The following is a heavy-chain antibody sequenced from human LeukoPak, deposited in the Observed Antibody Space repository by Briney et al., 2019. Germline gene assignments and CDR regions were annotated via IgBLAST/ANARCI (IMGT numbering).Heavy chain of an antibody. V-gene: IGHV3-74*01. CDR3: ARGPRGFDP. CDR2: INSDGRGSST. Sequence: GGSLRLSCAASGFTFNIYWIHWVRQVPGRGLVWVSRINSDGRGSSTIYADSVKGRFSISRDNAKNMVYLQMNSLRAEDTAVYYCARGPRGFDPWGQGTLVTVSS. CDR1: GFTFNIYW. J-gene: IGHJ5*02.